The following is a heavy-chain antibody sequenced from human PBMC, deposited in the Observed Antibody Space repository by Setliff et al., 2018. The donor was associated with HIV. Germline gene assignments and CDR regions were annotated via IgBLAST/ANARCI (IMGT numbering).Heavy chain of an antibody. CDR2: IFHSGRI. Sequence: LSLTCAVSGGYISSGGYSWTWIRQPPGKGLEWISYIFHSGRICYNPTLKSRVTMSVDRSKNHLSLNVTSVTAADTAVYYCAIISQLLDYAMDVWGQGTTVTVSS. CDR1: GGYISSGGYS. CDR3: AIISQLLDYAMDV. V-gene: IGHV4-30-2*01. D-gene: IGHD6-13*01. J-gene: IGHJ6*01.